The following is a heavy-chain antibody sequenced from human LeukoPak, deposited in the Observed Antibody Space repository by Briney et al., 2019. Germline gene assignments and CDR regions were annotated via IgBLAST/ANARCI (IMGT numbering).Heavy chain of an antibody. J-gene: IGHJ6*03. D-gene: IGHD2-15*01. CDR2: INHSGST. CDR1: GGSFSGYY. Sequence: SETLSLTCAVYGGSFSGYYWSWIRQPPGKGLEWIGEINHSGSTNYNPSLKSRVTISVDTSKNQFSLKLSSVTAADTAVYYCARGRCNPSYYYYMDAWGKGTMVTVSS. CDR3: ARGRCNPSYYYYMDA. V-gene: IGHV4-34*01.